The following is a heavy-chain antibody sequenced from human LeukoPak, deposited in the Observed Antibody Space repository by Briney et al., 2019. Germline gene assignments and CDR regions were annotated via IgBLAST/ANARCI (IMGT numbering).Heavy chain of an antibody. V-gene: IGHV3-30*02. CDR1: GFTFSSYG. D-gene: IGHD2-21*01. CDR3: AREIPGGDSAFDI. J-gene: IGHJ3*02. Sequence: PGGSLRLSCAASGFTFSSYGMHWVRQAPGKGLEWVAFIRYDGSNKYYADSVKGRFTISRDNSKNTLYLQMNSLRAEDTAVYYCAREIPGGDSAFDIWGQGTMVTVSS. CDR2: IRYDGSNK.